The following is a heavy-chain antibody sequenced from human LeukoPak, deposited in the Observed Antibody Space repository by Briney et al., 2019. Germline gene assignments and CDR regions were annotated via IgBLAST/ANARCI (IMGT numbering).Heavy chain of an antibody. CDR3: ASSSSSHYYFDY. J-gene: IGHJ4*02. CDR1: GYTFNSYV. D-gene: IGHD6-6*01. Sequence: ASVKVSCKASGYTFNSYVISWVRQAPGQGLEWMGWINTYNGNTNYAQKLQGRVTMTTDTSTSTAYMELSSLRSEDTAVYYCASSSSSHYYFDYWGQGTLVTVSS. V-gene: IGHV1-18*01. CDR2: INTYNGNT.